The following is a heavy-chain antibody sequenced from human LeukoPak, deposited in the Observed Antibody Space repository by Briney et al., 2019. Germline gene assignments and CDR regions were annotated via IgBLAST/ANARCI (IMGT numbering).Heavy chain of an antibody. CDR2: ISGSGGST. CDR1: GFTFSSYG. D-gene: IGHD3-9*01. J-gene: IGHJ4*02. Sequence: GGSLRLSCAASGFTFSSYGMSCVRQAPGKGLEWVSAISGSGGSTYYADSVKGRFTISRDNSKNTLYLQMNSLRAEDTAVYYCAKDMGDYDILTGYLYWGQGTLVTVSS. V-gene: IGHV3-23*01. CDR3: AKDMGDYDILTGYLY.